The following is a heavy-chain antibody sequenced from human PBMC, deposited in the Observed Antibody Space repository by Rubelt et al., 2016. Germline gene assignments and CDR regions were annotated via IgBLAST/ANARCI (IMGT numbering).Heavy chain of an antibody. Sequence: QVQLQQWGAGLLKPSETLSLTCAVYGGSFSGYYWSWIRQPPGKGLEWIGEINHSGSTNYNPSLKSRGTISGDTSKNQFSLKLSSVTAADTAVYDCARGRRFDPWGQGTLVTVSS. J-gene: IGHJ5*02. V-gene: IGHV4-34*01. CDR2: INHSGST. CDR1: GGSFSGYY. CDR3: ARGRRFDP.